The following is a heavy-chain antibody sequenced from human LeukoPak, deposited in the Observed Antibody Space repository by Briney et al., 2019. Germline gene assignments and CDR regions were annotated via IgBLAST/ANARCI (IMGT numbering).Heavy chain of an antibody. CDR1: GFSFSSYG. CDR2: IRFDGSNK. Sequence: GGSLRHSCAGSGFSFSSYGLHWVRQAPGKGLEWMAFIRFDGSNKYYADSVKGRFTISRDNSKNTLYLQMNSLRAEDTAVYYCAKDYSGFMVQKSPPDYWGQGTLVTVSS. V-gene: IGHV3-30*02. CDR3: AKDYSGFMVQKSPPDY. J-gene: IGHJ4*02. D-gene: IGHD3-10*01.